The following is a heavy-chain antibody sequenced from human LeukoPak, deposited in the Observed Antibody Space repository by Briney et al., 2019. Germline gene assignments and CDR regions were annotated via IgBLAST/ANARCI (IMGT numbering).Heavy chain of an antibody. V-gene: IGHV4-39*01. D-gene: IGHD2-2*01. CDR2: IYYSGST. CDR1: GGSISSSSYY. J-gene: IGHJ4*02. CDR3: GVVPAAKMFDY. Sequence: SETLSLTCTVSGGSISSSSYYWGWIRQPPGKGLEWIGNIYYSGSTYHNPSLKSRVTISVDTSKNQFSLKLSSVTAADTAVYYCGVVPAAKMFDYWGQGTLVTVSS.